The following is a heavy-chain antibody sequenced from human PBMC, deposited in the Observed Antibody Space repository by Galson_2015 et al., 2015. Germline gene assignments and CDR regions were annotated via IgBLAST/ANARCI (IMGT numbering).Heavy chain of an antibody. CDR1: GGSISSYY. CDR3: ARAPRWELIFDY. D-gene: IGHD1-26*01. J-gene: IGHJ4*02. Sequence: ETLSLTCTVSGGSISSYYWSWIRQPPGKGLEWIGYIYYSGSTNYNPSLKSRVTISVDTSKNQFSLKLSSVTAADTAVYYCARAPRWELIFDYWGQGTLVTVSS. CDR2: IYYSGST. V-gene: IGHV4-59*01.